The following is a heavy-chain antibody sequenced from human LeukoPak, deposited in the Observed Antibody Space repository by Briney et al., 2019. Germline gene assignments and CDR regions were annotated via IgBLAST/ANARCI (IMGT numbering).Heavy chain of an antibody. CDR1: GFTFSSYE. J-gene: IGHJ4*02. V-gene: IGHV3-7*01. CDR2: IKQDGSEK. D-gene: IGHD3-22*01. CDR3: AGENYYDSSGRES. Sequence: GGSLRLSCAASGFTFSSYEMNWVRQAPGKGLEWVANIKQDGSEKYYVDSVKGRFTISRDNAKNSLYLQMNSLRAEDTAVYYCAGENYYDSSGRESWGQGTLVTVSS.